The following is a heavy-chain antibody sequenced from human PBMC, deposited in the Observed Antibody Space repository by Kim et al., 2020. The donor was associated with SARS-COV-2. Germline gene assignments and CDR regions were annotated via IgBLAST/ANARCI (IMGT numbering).Heavy chain of an antibody. CDR1: GYTFTSYY. CDR3: AREDSGSNYYYYGMDV. Sequence: ASVKVSCKASGYTFTSYYMHWVRQAPGQGLEWMGIINPSGGSTSYAQKFQGRVTMTRDTSTSTVYMELSSLRSEYTAVYYCAREDSGSNYYYYGMDVWGQGTTVTVSS. J-gene: IGHJ6*02. V-gene: IGHV1-46*01. D-gene: IGHD1-26*01. CDR2: INPSGGST.